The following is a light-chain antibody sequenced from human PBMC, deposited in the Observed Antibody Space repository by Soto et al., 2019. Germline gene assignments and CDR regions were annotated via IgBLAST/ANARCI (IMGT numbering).Light chain of an antibody. Sequence: DIQMTQSPSSLSASVGDRVTITCRASQSISSYLNWYQQKPGKAPKLLIYAASSLQSGVPSRFSGSGSGTDFTLTISSLQPEEFATYYWQQSYSTPPYTFGQGTKLEIK. J-gene: IGKJ2*01. CDR2: AAS. CDR3: QQSYSTPPYT. CDR1: QSISSY. V-gene: IGKV1-39*01.